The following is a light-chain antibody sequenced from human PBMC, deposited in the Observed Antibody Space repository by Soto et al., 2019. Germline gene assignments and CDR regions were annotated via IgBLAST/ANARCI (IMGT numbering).Light chain of an antibody. CDR3: YSYAGGTTWV. Sequence: QSALAQPPSASGSPGQSVTISCTGSGSDIGAYNFVSWYQQHPGKAPKLMIFGVTERPSGVPDRFSGSKSGNTASLTVSGLQADDEAVYYCYSYAGGTTWVFGERTKVTVL. CDR2: GVT. J-gene: IGLJ3*02. V-gene: IGLV2-8*01. CDR1: GSDIGAYNF.